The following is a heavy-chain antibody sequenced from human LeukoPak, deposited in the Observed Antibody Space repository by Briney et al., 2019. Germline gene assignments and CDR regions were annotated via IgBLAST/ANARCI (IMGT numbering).Heavy chain of an antibody. CDR3: AGGRLVATSKAVAIDY. J-gene: IGHJ4*02. V-gene: IGHV3-11*06. CDR1: GFTFSDYY. CDR2: ISSSSSYT. D-gene: IGHD5-12*01. Sequence: GGSLRLSCAASGFTFSDYYMSWIRQAPGKGLEWVSYISSSSSYTNYADSVKGRFTISRDNAKNTLYLQMNNLRADDTAVYYCAGGRLVATSKAVAIDYWGQGTLVTVSS.